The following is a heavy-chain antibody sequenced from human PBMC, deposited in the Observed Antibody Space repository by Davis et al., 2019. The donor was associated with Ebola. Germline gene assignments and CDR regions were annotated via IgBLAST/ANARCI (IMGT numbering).Heavy chain of an antibody. V-gene: IGHV3-73*01. CDR2: IRSKANSYAT. J-gene: IGHJ4*02. D-gene: IGHD3-22*01. CDR3: TTYYYDSSIDY. CDR1: GFTFSGSA. Sequence: GESLKISCAASGFTFSGSAMHWVRQASGQGLEWVGRIRSKANSYATAYAASVKGRFTISRDDSKNTAYLQMNSLKTEDTAVYYCTTYYYDSSIDYWGQGTLVTVSS.